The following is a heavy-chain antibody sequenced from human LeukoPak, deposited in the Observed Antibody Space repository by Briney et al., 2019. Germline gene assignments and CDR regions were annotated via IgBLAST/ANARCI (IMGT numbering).Heavy chain of an antibody. D-gene: IGHD3-3*01. CDR3: ARDPHPYYDFWSGYYREGYFDY. J-gene: IGHJ4*02. CDR1: GGSISSGGYS. Sequence: SETLSLTCAVSGGSISSGGYSWSWIRQPPGKGLEWIGYIYHSGSTYYNPSLKSRVTISVDTSKNQFSLKLSSVTAADTAVYYCARDPHPYYDFWSGYYREGYFDYWGQGTLVTVSS. V-gene: IGHV4-30-2*01. CDR2: IYHSGST.